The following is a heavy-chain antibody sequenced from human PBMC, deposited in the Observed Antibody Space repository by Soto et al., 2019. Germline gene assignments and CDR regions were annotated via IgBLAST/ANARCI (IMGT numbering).Heavy chain of an antibody. CDR1: GGAFSSYA. D-gene: IGHD3-22*01. CDR3: ARGPMIVVVSNAFDI. J-gene: IGHJ3*02. V-gene: IGHV1-69*13. CDR2: IIPIFGTA. Sequence: SVKVSCKASGGAFSSYAISWVRQAPGQGLEWMGGIIPIFGTANYAQKFQGRVTITADESTSTAYMELSSLRSEDTAVYYCARGPMIVVVSNAFDIWGQGTMVTVSS.